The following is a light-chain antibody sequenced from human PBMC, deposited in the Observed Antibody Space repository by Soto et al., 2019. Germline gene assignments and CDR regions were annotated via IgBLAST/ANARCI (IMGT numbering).Light chain of an antibody. Sequence: IVLTPSPSTLSLSPGERATLSCRASQSVSSYLAWYQQKPGQAPRLLIYDASNRATGVPDRFSGGGSGTDFTLTISRLEPEDFAVYYCQHFVNSLTCTFGQGTKVDIK. CDR1: QSVSSY. J-gene: IGKJ1*01. V-gene: IGKV3-11*01. CDR2: DAS. CDR3: QHFVNSLTCT.